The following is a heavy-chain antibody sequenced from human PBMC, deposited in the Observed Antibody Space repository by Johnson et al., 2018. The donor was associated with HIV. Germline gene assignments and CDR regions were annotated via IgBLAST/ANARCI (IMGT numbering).Heavy chain of an antibody. J-gene: IGHJ3*01. Sequence: VQLVESGGGLVKPGRSLRLSCAASGFSFDAYGMHWVRQPPGKGLEWVAGISFHSGTIGYADSVKGRFTISRDNAKNSLYLQLNSLRPEDTALYYCVKEDSSGYYYGMGAFDFWGQGTMVTVSS. V-gene: IGHV3-9*01. CDR1: GFSFDAYG. CDR2: ISFHSGTI. CDR3: VKEDSSGYYYGMGAFDF. D-gene: IGHD3-22*01.